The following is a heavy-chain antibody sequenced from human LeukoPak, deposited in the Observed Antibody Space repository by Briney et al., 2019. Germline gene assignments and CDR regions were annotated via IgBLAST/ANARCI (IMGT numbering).Heavy chain of an antibody. J-gene: IGHJ4*02. CDR2: ISGSGGST. Sequence: GGSLRLSCAASGFTFSSYAMSWVRPAPGKGLEWVSAISGSGGSTYYADSVKGRFTISRDNSKNTLYLQMNSLRVEDTAVYYCAKGDTTWELPHDYWGQGTLVTVSS. V-gene: IGHV3-23*01. CDR1: GFTFSSYA. CDR3: AKGDTTWELPHDY. D-gene: IGHD1-26*01.